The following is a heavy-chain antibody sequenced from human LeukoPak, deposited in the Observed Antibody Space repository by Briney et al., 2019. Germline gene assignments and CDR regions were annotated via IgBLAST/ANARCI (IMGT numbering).Heavy chain of an antibody. D-gene: IGHD2-2*01. CDR3: VGLCSSTSCYRFDY. V-gene: IGHV4-34*01. Sequence: SETLSLTCTVSGGSISSYYWSWIRQPPGKGLEWIGEINHSGSTNYNPSLKSRVTISVDTSKNQFSLKLSSVTAADTAVYYCVGLCSSTSCYRFDYWGQGTLVTVSS. CDR1: GGSISSYY. J-gene: IGHJ4*02. CDR2: INHSGST.